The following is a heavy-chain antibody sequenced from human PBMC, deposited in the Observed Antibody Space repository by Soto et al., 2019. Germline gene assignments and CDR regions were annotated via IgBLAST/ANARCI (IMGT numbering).Heavy chain of an antibody. V-gene: IGHV3-30*18. Sequence: QVQLVESGGGVVQSEKSLRLSCAASGFTFGSFGMHWVRQAPGKGLEWVAVISPYDGSEKYYADSVKGRFTISRDNSKDILYLQMNSLRPNDAAVYYCVKGPLYYYDYFMDVWGKGTTVTVSS. CDR3: VKGPLYYYDYFMDV. CDR2: ISPYDGSEK. J-gene: IGHJ6*03. CDR1: GFTFGSFG.